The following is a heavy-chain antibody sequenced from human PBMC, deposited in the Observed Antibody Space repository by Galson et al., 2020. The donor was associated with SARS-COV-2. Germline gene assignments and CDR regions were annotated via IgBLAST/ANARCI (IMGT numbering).Heavy chain of an antibody. Sequence: PSETLSLTCAVYGGSFSGYYWSWIRQPPGKGLEWIGEINHSGSTNYNPSLKSRVTISVDTSKNQFSLKLSSVTAADTAVYYCARGGGYCSSTSCPNDFDYWGQGTLVTVSS. J-gene: IGHJ4*02. CDR2: INHSGST. CDR3: ARGGGYCSSTSCPNDFDY. V-gene: IGHV4-34*01. D-gene: IGHD2-2*01. CDR1: GGSFSGYY.